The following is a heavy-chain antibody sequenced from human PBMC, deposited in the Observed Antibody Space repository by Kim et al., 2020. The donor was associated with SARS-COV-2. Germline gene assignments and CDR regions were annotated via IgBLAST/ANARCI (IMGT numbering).Heavy chain of an antibody. CDR1: GFTFSSYW. D-gene: IGHD3-3*01. V-gene: IGHV3-74*01. J-gene: IGHJ4*02. CDR3: ARTERYDFWSGYYFFDY. Sequence: GGSLRLSCAASGFTFSSYWMHWVRQAPGKGLVWVSRINSDGSSTSYADSVKGQFTISRDNAKNTLYLQMNSLRAEDTAVYYCARTERYDFWSGYYFFDYWGQGTLVTVSS. CDR2: INSDGSST.